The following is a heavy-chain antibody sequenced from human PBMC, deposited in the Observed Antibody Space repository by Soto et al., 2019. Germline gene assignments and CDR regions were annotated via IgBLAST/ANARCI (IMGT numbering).Heavy chain of an antibody. CDR3: ASAPGFNLFDS. Sequence: QLQLQESGPRLVKPAETLSLTCIVSGGSFSSSTYYGGWIRQPPGKGLEWIGSIFYSGSTYYNPSLKSRVTLSVDTSKNRFSLKLSSVNAADTAVYYCASAPGFNLFDSWGQGTLVTVSS. D-gene: IGHD5-12*01. CDR1: GGSFSSSTYY. J-gene: IGHJ4*02. V-gene: IGHV4-39*01. CDR2: IFYSGST.